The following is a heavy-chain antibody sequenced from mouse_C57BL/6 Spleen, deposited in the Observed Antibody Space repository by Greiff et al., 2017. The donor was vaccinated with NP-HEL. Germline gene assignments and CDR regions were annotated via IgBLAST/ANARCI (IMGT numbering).Heavy chain of an antibody. CDR1: GFTFSDYG. Sequence: EVQRVESGGGLVKPGGSLKLSCAASGFTFSDYGMHWVRQAPEKGLEWVAYISSGSSTIYYADTVKGRFTISRDNAKNTLFLQMTSLRSEDTAMYYCARPRDGYPFAYWGQGTLVTVSA. J-gene: IGHJ3*01. D-gene: IGHD2-3*01. CDR2: ISSGSSTI. CDR3: ARPRDGYPFAY. V-gene: IGHV5-17*01.